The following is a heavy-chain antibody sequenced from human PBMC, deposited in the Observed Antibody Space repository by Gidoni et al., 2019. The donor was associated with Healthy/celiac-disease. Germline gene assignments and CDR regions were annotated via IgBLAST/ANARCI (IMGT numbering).Heavy chain of an antibody. CDR1: GYILPELS. CDR3: ATGGMTTVLDGMDV. Sequence: QVQLVQSGAEVKQPGASVKVSCKVSGYILPELSMHWVRQAPGKGLEWMGGFDPEDGETIYAQKFQGRVTMTEDTSTDTAYMELSSLRSEDTAVYYCATGGMTTVLDGMDVWGQGTTVTVSS. D-gene: IGHD4-4*01. V-gene: IGHV1-24*01. CDR2: FDPEDGET. J-gene: IGHJ6*02.